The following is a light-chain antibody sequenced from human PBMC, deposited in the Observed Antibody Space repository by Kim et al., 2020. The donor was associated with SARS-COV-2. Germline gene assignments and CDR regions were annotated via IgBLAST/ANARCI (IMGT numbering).Light chain of an antibody. CDR1: SSDVGGYNY. J-gene: IGLJ2*01. V-gene: IGLV2-8*01. CDR2: EVS. Sequence: QSALTQPPSASGSPGQSVTISCTGTSSDVGGYNYVSWYQQHPGKAPKLMIYEVSKRPSGVPDRFSGSKSGNTASLTVSGLQAEDEADYYYSSYAGSNVVFGGGTQLTVL. CDR3: SSYAGSNVV.